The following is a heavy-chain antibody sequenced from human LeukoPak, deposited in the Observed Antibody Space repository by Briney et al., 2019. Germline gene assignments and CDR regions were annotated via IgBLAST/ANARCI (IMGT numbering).Heavy chain of an antibody. CDR2: IYYSGST. D-gene: IGHD4-11*01. CDR3: AKTRYRNWFEP. J-gene: IGHJ5*02. CDR1: GGSISSYY. V-gene: IGHV4-59*12. Sequence: SETLSLTCTVSGGSISSYYWSWIRQPPGKGLEWIGYIYYSGSTNYNPSLKSRVTISVDTSKNQFSLKLSSVTAADTAVYYCAKTRYRNWFEPWGQGTLVTVSS.